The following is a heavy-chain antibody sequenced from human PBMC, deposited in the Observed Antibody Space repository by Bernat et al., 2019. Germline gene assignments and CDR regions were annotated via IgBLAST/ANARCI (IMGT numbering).Heavy chain of an antibody. V-gene: IGHV3-7*03. Sequence: EVQLVESGGGLVQPGGSLKVSCAASGFTFSSHWMSWVRHLPGKGLEWVANINQDGTEKYYVDSVKGRFTISRDNAKNSLYLQMNSLRVEDTAVYYCVRAVWNRVDKWGQGTLVTVSS. CDR3: VRAVWNRVDK. J-gene: IGHJ4*02. D-gene: IGHD3-16*01. CDR2: INQDGTEK. CDR1: GFTFSSHW.